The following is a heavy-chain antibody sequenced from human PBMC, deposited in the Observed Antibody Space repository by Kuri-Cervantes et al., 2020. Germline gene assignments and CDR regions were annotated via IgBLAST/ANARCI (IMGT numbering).Heavy chain of an antibody. J-gene: IGHJ4*02. D-gene: IGHD3-10*01. CDR1: GYTFTGYY. V-gene: IGHV1-2*02. Sequence: ASVKVSCKASGYTFTGYYMHWVRQAPGQGLEWMGWINPNSGGTNYAQKFQGRVTMTRDTSISTAYMELSSLRSEDTAVYYCAREITMVRGGLDYWGQGTLVTVSS. CDR2: INPNSGGT. CDR3: AREITMVRGGLDY.